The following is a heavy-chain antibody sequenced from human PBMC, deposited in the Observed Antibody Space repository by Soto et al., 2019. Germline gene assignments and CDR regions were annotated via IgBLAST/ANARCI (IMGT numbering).Heavy chain of an antibody. J-gene: IGHJ4*02. D-gene: IGHD2-15*01. CDR3: ARGYCSGDTCYHIDY. Sequence: PGGSLRLSCAASGFTFSSYAMSWVRQAPGKGLEWVSAISGSGGSTYYADSVKGRFTISRDNSKNTVYLQMNSLRAEDTAVYFCARGYCSGDTCYHIDYWGQGTLVTVSS. V-gene: IGHV3-23*01. CDR2: ISGSGGST. CDR1: GFTFSSYA.